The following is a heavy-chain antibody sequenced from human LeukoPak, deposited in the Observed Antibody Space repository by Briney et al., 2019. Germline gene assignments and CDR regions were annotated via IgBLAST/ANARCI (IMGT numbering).Heavy chain of an antibody. D-gene: IGHD6-13*01. CDR1: GFTFSSYA. V-gene: IGHV3-23*01. CDR2: ISGSGGST. J-gene: IGHJ5*02. Sequence: GGSLTLSCAASGFTFSSYAMSWVRQAPGKGLEWVSAISGSGGSTYYADSVKGRFTISRDNSKNTLYLQMNSLRAEDTAVYYCAKDGSSSWYGHDNWFDPWGQGTLVTVSS. CDR3: AKDGSSSWYGHDNWFDP.